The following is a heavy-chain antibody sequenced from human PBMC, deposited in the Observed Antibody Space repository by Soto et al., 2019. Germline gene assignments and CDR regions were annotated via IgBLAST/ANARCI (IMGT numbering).Heavy chain of an antibody. CDR1: GGTFSSYA. CDR2: IIPIFGTA. V-gene: IGHV1-69*06. CDR3: PTVSAGYYFDY. D-gene: IGHD3-10*01. Sequence: SVKVSCKASGGTFSSYAISWVRQAPGQGLEWMGGIIPIFGTANYAQKFQGRVTITADKSTSTAYMELSSLRSEDTAVYYCPTVSAGYYFDYWGQGTLVTVSS. J-gene: IGHJ4*02.